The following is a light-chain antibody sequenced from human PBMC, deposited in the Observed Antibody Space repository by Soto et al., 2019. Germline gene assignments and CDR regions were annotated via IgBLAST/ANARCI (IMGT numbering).Light chain of an antibody. CDR3: AAWDASLSTWV. CDR2: TND. CDR1: SSNIGSDY. V-gene: IGLV1-47*02. J-gene: IGLJ3*02. Sequence: QSALTQPPSASGTPGQRVTISCSGSSSNIGSDYVYWFQQLPGTAPKLLIYTNDQRPSGVPDRFSGSKSGTSASLAISGLRSEDEADYCCAAWDASLSTWVFGGGTKLTVL.